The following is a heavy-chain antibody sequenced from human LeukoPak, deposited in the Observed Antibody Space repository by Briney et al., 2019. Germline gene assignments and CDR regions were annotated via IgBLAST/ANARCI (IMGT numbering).Heavy chain of an antibody. D-gene: IGHD2-2*01. CDR2: IIPIFGTA. CDR3: ARGYGAGYCSSTSCYGGAAGDYYYYGMDV. Sequence: SVKVSRKASGGTFSSYAISWVRQAPGQGLEWMGGIIPIFGTANYAQTFQGRVTITADESTSTAYMELSSLRSEDTAVYYCARGYGAGYCSSTSCYGGAAGDYYYYGMDVWGQGTTVTVSS. J-gene: IGHJ6*02. V-gene: IGHV1-69*13. CDR1: GGTFSSYA.